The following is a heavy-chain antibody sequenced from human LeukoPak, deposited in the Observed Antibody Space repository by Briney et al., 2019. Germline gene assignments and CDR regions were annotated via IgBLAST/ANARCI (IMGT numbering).Heavy chain of an antibody. CDR3: AREAVANDALDI. V-gene: IGHV4-61*02. J-gene: IGHJ3*02. CDR1: GGSISSGSYY. Sequence: PSETLSLTCTVSGGSISSGSYYWSWIRQPAGKGLEWIGRIYTSGSTNYNPSLKSRVTISVDTSKNQFSLKLSSVTAADTAVYYCAREAVANDALDIWGQGTMVTVSS. CDR2: IYTSGST. D-gene: IGHD5-12*01.